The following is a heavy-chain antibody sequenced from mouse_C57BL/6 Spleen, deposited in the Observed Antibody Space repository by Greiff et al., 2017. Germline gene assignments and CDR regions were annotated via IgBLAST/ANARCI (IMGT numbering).Heavy chain of an antibody. CDR2: IDPSDSET. CDR1: GYTFTSYW. V-gene: IGHV1-52*01. D-gene: IGHD3-2*02. Sequence: QVQLQQPGAELVRPGSSVKLSCKASGYTFTSYWMHWVKQRPIQGLEWIGNIDPSDSETHYNQKFKDKATLTVDKSSSTAYMQLSSLTSDDSAVYYCARVGQLRLGYYFDYWGQGTTLTVSS. J-gene: IGHJ2*01. CDR3: ARVGQLRLGYYFDY.